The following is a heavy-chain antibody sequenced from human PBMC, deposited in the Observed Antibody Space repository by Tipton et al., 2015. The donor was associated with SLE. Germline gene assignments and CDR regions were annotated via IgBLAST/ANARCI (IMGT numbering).Heavy chain of an antibody. V-gene: IGHV4-59*11. CDR3: ARMCGGDCYRYWYFDL. D-gene: IGHD2-21*01. Sequence: TLSLTCTVSGGSITSHYWSWIRQPPGKGLEWIGFIHYGGSTNYNPSLKSRVTISVDTSKNQFSLKLSSVTAADTAVYYCARMCGGDCYRYWYFDLWGRGTLVTVSS. CDR1: GGSITSHY. J-gene: IGHJ2*01. CDR2: IHYGGST.